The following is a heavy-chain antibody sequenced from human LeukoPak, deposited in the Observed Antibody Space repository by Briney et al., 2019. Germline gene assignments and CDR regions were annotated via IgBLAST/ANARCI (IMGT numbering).Heavy chain of an antibody. V-gene: IGHV1-2*02. CDR1: GYTFTGYY. D-gene: IGHD5-18*01. CDR3: ARGSGYSYGYVVHAFDI. J-gene: IGHJ3*02. Sequence: ASAKVSCKASGYTFTGYYMHWVQQAPGQGLEWMGWINPNSGGTNYAQKFQGRVTMTRDTSISTAYMELSRLRSDDTAVYYCARGSGYSYGYVVHAFDIWGQGTMVTVSS. CDR2: INPNSGGT.